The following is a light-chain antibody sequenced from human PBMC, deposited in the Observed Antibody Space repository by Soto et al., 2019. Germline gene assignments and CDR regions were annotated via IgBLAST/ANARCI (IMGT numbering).Light chain of an antibody. CDR1: SSNIGSNY. V-gene: IGLV1-47*01. J-gene: IGLJ2*01. CDR3: AAWDDSLSGVV. Sequence: QAVVTQPPSASGPPGQRVTISCSGSSSNIGSNYAYWYQQLPGTAPKLLIYRTNQRPSGVPDRFSGSKSGTSASLAISGLRSEDEADYYCAAWDDSLSGVVFGGGTKVTVL. CDR2: RTN.